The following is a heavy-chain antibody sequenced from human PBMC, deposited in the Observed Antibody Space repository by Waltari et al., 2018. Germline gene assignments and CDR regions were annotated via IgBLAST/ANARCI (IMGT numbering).Heavy chain of an antibody. Sequence: QVQLRESGPGLVKPSETLSLTCSVSGGSISTYYWGWIRQPPGRGLEWIGYVHKSGTTNYNPSLKSRVTTSVDTSKNQFSLSLSSVTAADTAVYYCARYCSTVGCYFFEYWGLGTLVTVSS. D-gene: IGHD2-2*01. CDR2: VHKSGTT. J-gene: IGHJ4*02. CDR3: ARYCSTVGCYFFEY. CDR1: GGSISTYY. V-gene: IGHV4-59*01.